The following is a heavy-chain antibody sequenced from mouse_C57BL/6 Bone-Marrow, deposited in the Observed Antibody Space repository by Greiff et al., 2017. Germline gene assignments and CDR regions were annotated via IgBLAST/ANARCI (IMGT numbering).Heavy chain of an antibody. Sequence: QVQLKESGAELVRPGASVKLSCKASGYTFTDYYINWVKQRPGPGLEWIARIYPGSGNTYYNEKFKGKATLTAEKSSSTAYMQLSSLTSEDSAVYFCARRETYSDAMDYWGQGTSVTVSS. D-gene: IGHD2-10*01. V-gene: IGHV1-76*01. J-gene: IGHJ4*01. CDR3: ARRETYSDAMDY. CDR1: GYTFTDYY. CDR2: IYPGSGNT.